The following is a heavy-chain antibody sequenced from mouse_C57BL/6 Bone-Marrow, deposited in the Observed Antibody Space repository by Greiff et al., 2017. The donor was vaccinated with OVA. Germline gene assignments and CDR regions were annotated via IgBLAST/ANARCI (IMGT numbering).Heavy chain of an antibody. D-gene: IGHD2-4*01. Sequence: QVQLQQSGAELVKPGASVKLSCKASGYTFTSYWMHWVKQRPGQGLEWIGMIHPNSGSTNYNEKFKSKATLTVDKSSSTAYMQLSSLTSEDSAVYYCARGYYDYDLDYWGQGTTLTVSS. J-gene: IGHJ2*01. CDR1: GYTFTSYW. CDR3: ARGYYDYDLDY. V-gene: IGHV1-64*01. CDR2: IHPNSGST.